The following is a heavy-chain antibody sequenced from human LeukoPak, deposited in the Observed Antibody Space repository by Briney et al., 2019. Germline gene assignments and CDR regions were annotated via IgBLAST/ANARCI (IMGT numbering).Heavy chain of an antibody. Sequence: GRSLRLSCAASGFTFSSYGMHWVRQAPGKGLEWVAVISYYADSVKGRFTISRDNSKNTLYLQMNSLRAEDTAVYYCALRGGEFDYWGQGTLGTVSS. CDR3: ALRGGEFDY. D-gene: IGHD3-16*01. CDR2: IS. CDR1: GFTFSSYG. V-gene: IGHV3-30*03. J-gene: IGHJ4*02.